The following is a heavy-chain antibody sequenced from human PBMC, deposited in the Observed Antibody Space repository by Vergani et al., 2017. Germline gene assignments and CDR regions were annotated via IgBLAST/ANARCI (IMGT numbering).Heavy chain of an antibody. D-gene: IGHD3-22*01. CDR3: ARDVNYYDSSGVDY. CDR2: ISSSSSYI. V-gene: IGHV3-21*04. J-gene: IGHJ4*02. CDR1: GFTFSSYS. Sequence: EVQLVESGGGLVKPGGSLRLSCAASGFTFSSYSMNWVRQAPGKGLEWVSSISSSSSYIYYADSVKGRFTISRDNSKNTLYLQMNSLRAEDTAVYYCARDVNYYDSSGVDYWGQGTLVTVSS.